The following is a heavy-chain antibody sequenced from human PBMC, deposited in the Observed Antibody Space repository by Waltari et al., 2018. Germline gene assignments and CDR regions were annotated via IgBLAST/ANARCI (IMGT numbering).Heavy chain of an antibody. CDR2: INPNTGGT. J-gene: IGHJ4*02. CDR3: ASLGYSSSWSPFDY. D-gene: IGHD6-13*01. V-gene: IGHV1-2*02. Sequence: QVQLVQSGAEMKMPGASVKVSCKASGYTFTGYYIHWVRQAPGQGLEWVVWINPNTGGTNCAQKFQGRVTITADKSTSTAYMELSSLRSEDTAVDYCASLGYSSSWSPFDYWGQGTLVTVSS. CDR1: GYTFTGYY.